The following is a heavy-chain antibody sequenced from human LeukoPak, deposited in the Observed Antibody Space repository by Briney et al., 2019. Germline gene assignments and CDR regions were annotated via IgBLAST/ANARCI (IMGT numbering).Heavy chain of an antibody. CDR1: GYTFTGYY. V-gene: IGHV1-2*02. D-gene: IGHD1-1*01. CDR2: INPNSGGT. J-gene: IGHJ3*02. CDR3: ATDLWRYGDAFDI. Sequence: ASVKVSCTASGYTFTGYYMHWVRQAPGQGLEWMGWINPNSGGTNYAQKFQGRVTMTEDTSTDTAYMGLSSLRSEDTAVYYCATDLWRYGDAFDIWGQGTMVTVSS.